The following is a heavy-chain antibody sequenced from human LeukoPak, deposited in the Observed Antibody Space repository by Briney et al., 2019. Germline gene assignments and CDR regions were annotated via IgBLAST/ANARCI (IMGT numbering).Heavy chain of an antibody. Sequence: GESLRLFCAASGFTFRTSTMNWVRQAPGKGLEWVSSISSSGDHIYYADSVKGRFTISRDNAKNSLYLQMDSLRAEDTALYYCVRIPNSANFPNWFDPWGQGTLVTVSS. CDR3: VRIPNSANFPNWFDP. CDR1: GFTFRTST. D-gene: IGHD2/OR15-2a*01. V-gene: IGHV3-21*01. CDR2: ISSSGDHI. J-gene: IGHJ5*02.